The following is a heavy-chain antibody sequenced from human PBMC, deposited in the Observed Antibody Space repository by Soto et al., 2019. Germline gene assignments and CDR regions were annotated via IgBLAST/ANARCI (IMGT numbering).Heavy chain of an antibody. CDR3: ARLCGYYQAFDS. J-gene: IGHJ4*02. CDR2: IYYTGTT. CDR1: GGSIRDNY. V-gene: IGHV4-59*08. Sequence: QVQLQESGPGLVRPSETLSLTCSVSGGSIRDNYWGWIRQPPGKGLEWIGYIYYTGTTKYNPSLKSRVTVSVDSSKNQFSLKLDSVTAADTAVYYCARLCGYYQAFDSWGQGTLVTVSS. D-gene: IGHD3-22*01.